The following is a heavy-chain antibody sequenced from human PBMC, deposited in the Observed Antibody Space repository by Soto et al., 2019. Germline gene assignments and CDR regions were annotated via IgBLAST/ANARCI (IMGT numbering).Heavy chain of an antibody. CDR2: ISSDGTGR. Sequence: PGGSLRLSCGASGFIFSSYSMHWVRQAPGKGLEWVTAISSDGTGRYYADSVKGRFTVSRDNSKNTVYLQMNSLRPEDTAVYYCAKPLFYSDGWYFDYWGQGTPVTVSS. J-gene: IGHJ4*02. CDR1: GFIFSSYS. D-gene: IGHD3-9*01. CDR3: AKPLFYSDGWYFDY. V-gene: IGHV3-30*18.